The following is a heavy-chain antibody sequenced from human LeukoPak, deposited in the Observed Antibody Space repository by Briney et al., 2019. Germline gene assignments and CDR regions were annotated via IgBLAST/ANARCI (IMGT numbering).Heavy chain of an antibody. CDR1: GFTFSSYS. J-gene: IGHJ4*02. V-gene: IGHV3-21*01. CDR3: ARDRRRDGYIRGYYFDY. CDR2: ISSSSSYI. D-gene: IGHD5-24*01. Sequence: GGSLRLSCAASGFTFSSYSMNWVRQAPGKGLEWVSSISSSSSYIYYADSVKGRFTISRDSAKNSLYLQMNSLRAEDTAVYYCARDRRRDGYIRGYYFDYWGQGTLVTVSS.